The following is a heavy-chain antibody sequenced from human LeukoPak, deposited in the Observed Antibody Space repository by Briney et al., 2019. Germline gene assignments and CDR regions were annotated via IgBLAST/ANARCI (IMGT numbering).Heavy chain of an antibody. V-gene: IGHV4-59*12. J-gene: IGHJ4*02. Sequence: SETLSLTCTVSGGSISSYYWSWIRQPPGKGLEWIGYIYYSGSTNYNPSLKSRVTISVDTSKNQFSLKLSSVTAADTAVYYCARDYSNYAGIDYWGQGTLVTVSS. CDR1: GGSISSYY. CDR2: IYYSGST. CDR3: ARDYSNYAGIDY. D-gene: IGHD4-11*01.